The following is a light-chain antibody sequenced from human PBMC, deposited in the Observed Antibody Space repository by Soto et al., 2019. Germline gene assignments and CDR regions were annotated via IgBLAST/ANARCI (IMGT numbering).Light chain of an antibody. Sequence: NFMLTQPHSVSESPGKTVTISCTRSSGSIASNYVQWYQQRPGSAPTTVIYEDNQRPSGVSDRFSGSIDSSSNSASLTISGLKTEDEADYYCQSYDSSNHGVFGGGTKVTVL. CDR1: SGSIASNY. V-gene: IGLV6-57*04. J-gene: IGLJ2*01. CDR2: EDN. CDR3: QSYDSSNHGV.